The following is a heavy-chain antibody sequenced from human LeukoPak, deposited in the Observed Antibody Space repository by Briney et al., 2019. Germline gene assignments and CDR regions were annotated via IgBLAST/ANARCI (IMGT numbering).Heavy chain of an antibody. CDR3: AKALPAGYSYVPFDY. CDR2: ITGSGGNT. V-gene: IGHV3-23*01. CDR1: GFTFSTYA. D-gene: IGHD5-18*01. Sequence: ETGGSLRLSCAASGFTFSTYAMSWVRQAPGKGLEWVSAITGSGGNTYYADSVKGRFTTSRDNSKNTVYLQVNSLRAEDTAEYYCAKALPAGYSYVPFDYWGQGTLVTVSS. J-gene: IGHJ4*02.